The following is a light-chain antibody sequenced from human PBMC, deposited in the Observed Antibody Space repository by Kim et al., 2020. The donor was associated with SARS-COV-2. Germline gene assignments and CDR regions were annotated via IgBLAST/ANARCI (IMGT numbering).Light chain of an antibody. CDR3: QSYDSSNSWV. V-gene: IGLV6-57*03. CDR2: EDN. CDR1: SGSIANNY. J-gene: IGLJ3*02. Sequence: NFMLTQPHSVSESPGKTVTISCTRSSGSIANNYVQWYQQRPGSAPTTVIYEDNQRPSGVPDRFSGSIDSSSNSASLTISGLKTEDEADYYCQSYDSSNSWVFGGGTQLTVL.